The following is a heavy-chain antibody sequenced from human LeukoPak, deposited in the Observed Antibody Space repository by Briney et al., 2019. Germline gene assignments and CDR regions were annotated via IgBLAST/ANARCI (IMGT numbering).Heavy chain of an antibody. V-gene: IGHV1-8*02. CDR1: GGTFSSYA. CDR3: ARAYSGWYVY. Sequence: ASVKVSCKASGGTFSSYAISWVRQAPGQGLEWMGWMNPNSGNTGYAQKFQGRVTMTRNTSISTGYMELSSLRCEDTAVYYCARAYSGWYVYWGQGSLVTVSS. CDR2: MNPNSGNT. J-gene: IGHJ4*02. D-gene: IGHD6-19*01.